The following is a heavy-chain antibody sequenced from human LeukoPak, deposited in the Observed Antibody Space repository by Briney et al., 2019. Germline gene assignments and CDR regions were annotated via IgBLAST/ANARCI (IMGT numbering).Heavy chain of an antibody. CDR1: GGSISSYY. CDR3: ASDLAMVRGDNAFDI. CDR2: IYTSGST. D-gene: IGHD3-10*01. Sequence: SETLSLTCTVSGGSISSYYWSWIRQPAGKGLEWIGRIYTSGSTNYNPSLKSRVTMSVDTSKNQFSLKLSSVTAADTAVYYCASDLAMVRGDNAFDIWGQGTMVTVSS. J-gene: IGHJ3*02. V-gene: IGHV4-4*07.